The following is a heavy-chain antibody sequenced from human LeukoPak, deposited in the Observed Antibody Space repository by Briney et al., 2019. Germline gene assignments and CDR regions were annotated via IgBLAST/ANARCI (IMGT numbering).Heavy chain of an antibody. J-gene: IGHJ4*02. V-gene: IGHV4-34*01. D-gene: IGHD3-22*01. CDR2: INHSGST. CDR1: GGSFSGYY. Sequence: SETLSLTCAVYGGSFSGYYWSWIRQPPGKGLEWIGEINHSGSTNYNPSLKSRVTISVDTSKNQFSLNLTSVTAADTAVYYCARGNYYDSSGLPFDYWGQGTLVTVSP. CDR3: ARGNYYDSSGLPFDY.